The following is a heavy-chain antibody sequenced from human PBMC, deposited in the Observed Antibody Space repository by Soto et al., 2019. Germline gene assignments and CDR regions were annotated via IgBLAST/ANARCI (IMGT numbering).Heavy chain of an antibody. D-gene: IGHD4-4*01. V-gene: IGHV4-34*01. CDR2: INHSGST. J-gene: IGHJ6*03. CDR1: GGSFSGYY. CDR3: ARGRVRRYYYYYMDV. Sequence: PSETLSLTCAVYGGSFSGYYWSWIRQPPGKGLGWIGEINHSGSTNYNPSLKSRVTISVDTSKNQFSLKLSSVTAADTAVYYCARGRVRRYYYYYMDVWGKGTTVTVSS.